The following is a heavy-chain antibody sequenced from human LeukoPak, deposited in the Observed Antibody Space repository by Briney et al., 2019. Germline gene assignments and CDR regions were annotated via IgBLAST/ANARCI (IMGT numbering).Heavy chain of an antibody. Sequence: GSLGLSCAASGFTFSTYAMHWVRQAPGKGLEWMALTSYDGSNKYYADSVKGRFSISRDNSKNTLYLQMDSLRPEDTAVYYCARGPYQVVRGSLDYWGQGTLVTVSS. CDR3: ARGPYQVVRGSLDY. V-gene: IGHV3-30-3*01. D-gene: IGHD2-15*01. CDR1: GFTFSTYA. CDR2: TSYDGSNK. J-gene: IGHJ4*02.